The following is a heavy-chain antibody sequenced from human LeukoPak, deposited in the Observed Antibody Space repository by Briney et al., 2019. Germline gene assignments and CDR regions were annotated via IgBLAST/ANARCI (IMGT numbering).Heavy chain of an antibody. Sequence: SETLSLTCTVAGGSISSDYWRWVRQPPGKGLEWVGYIYYSGSTNYNPSLKSRVTMSVDTSKNQFSLRLSSVTAADTAVYYCARGDTAIPRYWGQGTLVTVSS. CDR2: IYYSGST. D-gene: IGHD5-18*01. J-gene: IGHJ4*02. CDR3: ARGDTAIPRY. V-gene: IGHV4-59*01. CDR1: GGSISSDY.